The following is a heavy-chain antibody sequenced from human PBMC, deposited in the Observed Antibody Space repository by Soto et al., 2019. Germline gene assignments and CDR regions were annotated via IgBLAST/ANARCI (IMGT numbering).Heavy chain of an antibody. CDR3: ARDPAYCSGGSCYLGWFDP. D-gene: IGHD2-15*01. J-gene: IGHJ5*02. Sequence: QVQLQESGPGLVKPSQTLSLTCTVSGGSISSGGYYWSWIRQHPGKGLEWIGYIYYSGSTYYNPSPKSRVTLSVDTSKNQFSLKLSSVTAADTAVYYCARDPAYCSGGSCYLGWFDPWGQGTLVTVSS. V-gene: IGHV4-31*03. CDR1: GGSISSGGYY. CDR2: IYYSGST.